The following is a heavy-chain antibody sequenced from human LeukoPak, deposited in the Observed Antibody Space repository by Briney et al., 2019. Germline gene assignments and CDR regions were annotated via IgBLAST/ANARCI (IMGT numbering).Heavy chain of an antibody. V-gene: IGHV3-23*01. D-gene: IGHD3-16*01. CDR1: GFTFSSFS. CDR3: AKVGSSYMDV. J-gene: IGHJ6*03. Sequence: GGSLRLSCAASGFTFSSFSMNWVRQAPGKGLEWVSTVSTSGSATYYADSVKGRFTISRDNSKNTLYLQMNSLRAEDTAVYYCAKVGSSYMDVWGKGTTVTVSS. CDR2: VSTSGSAT.